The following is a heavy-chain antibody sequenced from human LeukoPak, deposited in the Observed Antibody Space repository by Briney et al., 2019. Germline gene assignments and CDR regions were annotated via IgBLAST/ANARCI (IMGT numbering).Heavy chain of an antibody. Sequence: ASVKVSCKASGYTFTSFDINWVRQATGQGLEWMGWMNPNNGNTGFVQKFQGRVTMTRNTSISTAYMELSSLRSDDTAVYYCARARITMMAFDVWGQRTVVTVSS. V-gene: IGHV1-8*01. CDR3: ARARITMMAFDV. CDR2: MNPNNGNT. D-gene: IGHD3-22*01. J-gene: IGHJ3*01. CDR1: GYTFTSFD.